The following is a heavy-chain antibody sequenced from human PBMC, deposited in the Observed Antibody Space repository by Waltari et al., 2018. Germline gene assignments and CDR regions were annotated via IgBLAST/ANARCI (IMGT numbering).Heavy chain of an antibody. V-gene: IGHV1-2*02. CDR3: ARVQLEWAVYFDY. CDR1: GYTFTGYY. J-gene: IGHJ4*02. CDR2: INPNSGGT. Sequence: QVQLVQSGAEVKKPGASVNVSCKASGYTFTGYYMHWVRQAPGQGLEWMGWINPNSGGTNYAQKFQGRVTMTRDTSISTAYMELSRLRSDDTAVYFCARVQLEWAVYFDYWGQGTLVTVSS. D-gene: IGHD3-3*01.